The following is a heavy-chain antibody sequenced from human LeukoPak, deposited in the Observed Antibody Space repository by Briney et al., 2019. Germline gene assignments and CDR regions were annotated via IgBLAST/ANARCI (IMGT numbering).Heavy chain of an antibody. CDR1: GFTLSSYE. V-gene: IGHV3-23*01. CDR3: AKDEAVPGSYYTDV. CDR2: IGYGGSDT. D-gene: IGHD2-2*01. J-gene: IGHJ6*03. Sequence: GGSLRLSCTVSGFTLSSYEMTWFRQAPGKALEGVSSIGYGGSDTHYADSVKGRFTVSRDNSKNTLYLQLNSLNAEDTAVYYCAKDEAVPGSYYTDVWGRGTTVTISS.